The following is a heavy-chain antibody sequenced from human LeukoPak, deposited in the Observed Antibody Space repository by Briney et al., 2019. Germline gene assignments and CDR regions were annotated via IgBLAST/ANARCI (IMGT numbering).Heavy chain of an antibody. CDR3: ARIRASPPRGHYYDSSGYYKP. J-gene: IGHJ5*02. V-gene: IGHV4-4*07. CDR1: GGSISSYY. CDR2: IYISGST. Sequence: SETLSLTCTVSGGSISSYYWSWIRQPAGKGLEWIGRIYISGSTNYNPSLKSRVTMSVDTSKNQFSLKLSSVTAADTAVYYCARIRASPPRGHYYDSSGYYKPWGQGTLVTVSS. D-gene: IGHD3-22*01.